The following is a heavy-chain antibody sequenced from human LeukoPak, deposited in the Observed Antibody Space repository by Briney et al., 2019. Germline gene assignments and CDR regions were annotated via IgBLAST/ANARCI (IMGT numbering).Heavy chain of an antibody. Sequence: PGGSLRLSCAASGFTFSSYGMHWARQAPGKGLEWVAVISYDGSNKYYADSVKGRFTISRDNSKNTLYLQMNSLRAEDTAVYYCAKSDPQWLTQGGNFDYWGQGTLVTVSS. J-gene: IGHJ4*02. CDR1: GFTFSSYG. D-gene: IGHD6-19*01. CDR3: AKSDPQWLTQGGNFDY. CDR2: ISYDGSNK. V-gene: IGHV3-30*18.